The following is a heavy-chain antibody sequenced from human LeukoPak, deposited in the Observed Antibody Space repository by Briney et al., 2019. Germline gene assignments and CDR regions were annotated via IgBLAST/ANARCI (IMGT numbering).Heavy chain of an antibody. CDR2: ISYDGSNK. D-gene: IGHD3-10*01. CDR1: GFTFSSYA. Sequence: GGSLRLSCAASGFTFSSYAMHWVRKAPGKELEWVAVISYDGSNKYYADSVKGRFTISRDNSKNTLYLQMNSLRAEDTAVYYCARDIAMVRGVMYYYYGMDVWGQGTTVTVSS. V-gene: IGHV3-30-3*01. J-gene: IGHJ6*02. CDR3: ARDIAMVRGVMYYYYGMDV.